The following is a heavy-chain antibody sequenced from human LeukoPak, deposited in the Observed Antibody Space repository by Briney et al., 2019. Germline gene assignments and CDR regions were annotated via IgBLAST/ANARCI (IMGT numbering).Heavy chain of an antibody. CDR2: ISGNGGST. CDR1: GFTFSSYA. CDR3: AKDRITMVRSDAFDI. V-gene: IGHV3-23*01. J-gene: IGHJ3*02. Sequence: GGSLRLSCAASGFTFSSYAMSWVRQAPGKGLEWVSAISGNGGSTYYADSAKGRFTISRDNSKNTLYLQMNSLRAEDTAVYYCAKDRITMVRSDAFDIWGQGTMVTVSS. D-gene: IGHD3-10*01.